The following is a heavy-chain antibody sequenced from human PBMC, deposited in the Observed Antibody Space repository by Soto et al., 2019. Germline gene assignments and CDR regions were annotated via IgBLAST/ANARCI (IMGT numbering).Heavy chain of an antibody. CDR1: GGSISSGDYY. CDR2: IYYSGST. V-gene: IGHV4-30-4*01. J-gene: IGHJ5*02. CDR3: ARGEVPATWFDP. D-gene: IGHD2-2*01. Sequence: SETLSLTCTVSGGSISSGDYYWSWIRQPPGKGLEWIGYIYYSGSTYYNPSLKSRVTISVDTSKNRFSLKLSSVTAADTAVYYCARGEVPATWFDPWGQGTLVTV.